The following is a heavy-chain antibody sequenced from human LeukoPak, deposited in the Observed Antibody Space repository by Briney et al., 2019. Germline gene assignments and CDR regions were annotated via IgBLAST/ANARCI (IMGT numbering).Heavy chain of an antibody. CDR1: AGSLSSNY. J-gene: IGHJ4*02. Sequence: SETLSLTCTVSAGSLSSNYWSWIRQPPGKGLEWIAYIYSSGSTKYNPSLKSRVTISVDTSKNQFSLKLSSVTAADTAVYYCARGLGGTFDGYYFDYWGQGTLVAVSS. V-gene: IGHV4-59*01. CDR3: ARGLGGTFDGYYFDY. CDR2: IYSSGST. D-gene: IGHD3-3*01.